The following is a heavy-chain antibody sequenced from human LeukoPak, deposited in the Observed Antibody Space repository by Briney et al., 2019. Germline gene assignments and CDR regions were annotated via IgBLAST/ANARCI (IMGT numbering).Heavy chain of an antibody. CDR3: AKLVGATAPPDY. V-gene: IGHV3-73*01. CDR2: IRSKDNNYAT. D-gene: IGHD1-26*01. CDR1: GFTFSDSS. Sequence: GGSLRLSCAASGFTFSDSSMHWVRQASGKGLEWIGRIRSKDNNYATVYAASVKGRFTLSRDDSENTAYLQMNSLRAEDTAVYYCAKLVGATAPPDYWGQGTLVTVSS. J-gene: IGHJ4*02.